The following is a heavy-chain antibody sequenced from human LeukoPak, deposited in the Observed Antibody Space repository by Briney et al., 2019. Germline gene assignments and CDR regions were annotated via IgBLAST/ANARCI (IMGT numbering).Heavy chain of an antibody. V-gene: IGHV4-34*01. J-gene: IGHJ4*02. D-gene: IGHD6-19*01. Sequence: KTSETLSLTCAVYGGPFSEYYWTWIRQPPGKGLEWIGENNPSGSAKYNPSLRSRVTISIHMSGNQFSLRLSSVTAADTAMYYCVRGRSGWYGFDYWGQGTLVIVSS. CDR3: VRGRSGWYGFDY. CDR2: NNPSGSA. CDR1: GGPFSEYY.